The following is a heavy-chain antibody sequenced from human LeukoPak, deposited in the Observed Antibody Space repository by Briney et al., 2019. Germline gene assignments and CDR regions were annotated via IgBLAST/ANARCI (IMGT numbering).Heavy chain of an antibody. D-gene: IGHD1-26*01. CDR1: GFTFSSYS. V-gene: IGHV3-21*01. J-gene: IGHJ4*02. CDR2: ISSSSSYI. CDR3: ARAGELLLGVDY. Sequence: GGSLRLSCAASGFTFSSYSMNWVRQAPGKGLEWVSSISSSSSYIYYADSVKGRFTISRDNAKNSLYLQMNSLRAEDTAVYYCARAGELLLGVDYWGQETLVTVSS.